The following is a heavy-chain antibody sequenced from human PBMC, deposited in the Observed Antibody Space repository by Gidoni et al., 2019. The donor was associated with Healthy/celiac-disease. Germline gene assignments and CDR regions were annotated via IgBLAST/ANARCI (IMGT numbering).Heavy chain of an antibody. V-gene: IGHV3-30-3*01. CDR1: GFTFSSYA. J-gene: IGHJ3*02. CDR3: ARGDYGDYQDAFDI. Sequence: QVQLVESGGGVVHPGRSLRLSCAASGFTFSSYAMHWVRQAQGKGLEWVAVISYDGSNKYYADSVKGRFTISRDNSKNTLYLQMNSLRAEDTAVYYCARGDYGDYQDAFDIWGQGTMVTVSS. CDR2: ISYDGSNK. D-gene: IGHD4-17*01.